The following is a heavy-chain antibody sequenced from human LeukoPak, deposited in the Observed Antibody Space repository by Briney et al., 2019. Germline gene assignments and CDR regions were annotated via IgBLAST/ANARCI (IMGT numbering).Heavy chain of an antibody. V-gene: IGHV4-34*01. CDR2: INHNGST. J-gene: IGHJ4*02. CDR3: ARGPPYYYDSSGYYYFDY. Sequence: SETLSLTCAVYGGSFSGYYWTWIRQPPGKGLEWIGEINHNGSTNYNPSLKSRVTISVDTSKNQFSLKLSSVTAADTAVYYCARGPPYYYDSSGYYYFDYWGQGTLVTVSS. D-gene: IGHD3-22*01. CDR1: GGSFSGYY.